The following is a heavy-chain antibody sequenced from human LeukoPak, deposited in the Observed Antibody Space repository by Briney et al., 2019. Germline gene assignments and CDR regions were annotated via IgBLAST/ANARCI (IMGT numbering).Heavy chain of an antibody. CDR2: IIPIFGTA. D-gene: IGHD6-13*01. CDR3: ARVGSAAGGPAYCNWFDL. J-gene: IGHJ5*02. V-gene: IGHV1-69*13. Sequence: ASVKVSCEASGGTFISYAISWVRQAPGQGLEWMGGIIPIFGTANYAQKFQGRVTITADESTSTAYMELSSLRSEDTAVYYCARVGSAAGGPAYCNWFDLWGQGTLVTVSS. CDR1: GGTFISYA.